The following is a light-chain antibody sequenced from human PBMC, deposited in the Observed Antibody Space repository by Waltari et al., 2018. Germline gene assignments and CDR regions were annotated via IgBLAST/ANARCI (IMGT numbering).Light chain of an antibody. J-gene: IGKJ4*01. CDR1: QSISNS. CDR2: AAS. V-gene: IGKV1-NL1*01. CDR3: QQYNSIALN. Sequence: DIHMLQSPSSLSAPVGERVTITCRASQSISNSLDWYQQKPGKAPKLLLYAASRLEKGVPSRFSGSGSGTDYTLTISSLQPEDFATYYCQQYNSIALNFGGGTKVEIK.